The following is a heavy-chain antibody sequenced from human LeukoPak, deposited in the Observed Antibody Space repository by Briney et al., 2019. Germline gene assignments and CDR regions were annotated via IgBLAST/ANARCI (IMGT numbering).Heavy chain of an antibody. CDR1: GFTFSSYG. CDR2: IRYDGSNK. CDR3: AKRDSSSWYLLDY. J-gene: IGHJ4*02. Sequence: GGSLRLSCVESGFTFSSYGMHWVRQAPGKGLEWVAFIRYDGSNKYYADSVKGRFTISRDNSKNTLYLQMNSLRAEDTAVYYCAKRDSSSWYLLDYWGQGTLVTVSS. D-gene: IGHD6-13*01. V-gene: IGHV3-30*02.